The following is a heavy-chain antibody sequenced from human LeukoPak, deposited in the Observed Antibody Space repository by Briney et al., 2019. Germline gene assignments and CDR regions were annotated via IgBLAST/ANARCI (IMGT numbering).Heavy chain of an antibody. CDR3: ARPAHGGWSHDAFDI. Sequence: GGSLRLSCAVSGFTFSSYWMHWVRQPPGKGLVWVSHIDSDGGTTNYAHSVKGRFTISRDNAKNTLYLQMSSLRAEDTAVYYCARPAHGGWSHDAFDIWGQGTMVTVSS. J-gene: IGHJ3*02. D-gene: IGHD4-23*01. V-gene: IGHV3-74*01. CDR1: GFTFSSYW. CDR2: IDSDGGTT.